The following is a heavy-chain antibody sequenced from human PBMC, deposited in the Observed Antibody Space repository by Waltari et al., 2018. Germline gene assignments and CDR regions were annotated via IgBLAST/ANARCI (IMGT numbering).Heavy chain of an antibody. J-gene: IGHJ4*02. CDR2: ISYDGSNR. Sequence: QVELVESGGGVVQPGRSLRLSCVVSGFTFSNFGMHWVRQAPGKGLEWVSVISYDGSNRTYADSVKGRFTISRDNSKNTLYLQMNSLRVEDTAGYYWAKDGGFRIAVAGFFDYWGQGTLVTVSA. CDR3: AKDGGFRIAVAGFFDY. CDR1: GFTFSNFG. D-gene: IGHD6-19*01. V-gene: IGHV3-30*18.